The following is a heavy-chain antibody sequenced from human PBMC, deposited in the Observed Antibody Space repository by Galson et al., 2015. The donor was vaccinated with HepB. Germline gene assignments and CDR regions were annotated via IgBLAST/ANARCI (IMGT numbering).Heavy chain of an antibody. Sequence: SLRLSCAASGFTFSSYGMHWVRQAPGKGLEWVAVIWYDGSNKYYADSVKGRFTISRDNSKNTLYLQMNSLRAEDTAVYYCATQLDIVVVVAEDAFDIWGQGTMVTVSS. D-gene: IGHD2-15*01. CDR3: ATQLDIVVVVAEDAFDI. CDR1: GFTFSSYG. CDR2: IWYDGSNK. J-gene: IGHJ3*02. V-gene: IGHV3-33*01.